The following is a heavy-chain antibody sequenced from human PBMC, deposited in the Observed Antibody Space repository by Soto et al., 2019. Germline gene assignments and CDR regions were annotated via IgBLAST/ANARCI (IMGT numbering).Heavy chain of an antibody. V-gene: IGHV4-39*01. CDR2: IYYSGST. J-gene: IGHJ4*02. D-gene: IGHD6-6*01. Sequence: SETLSLTCTVSGGSISSSSYYCGWIRQPPGKGLEWIGSIYYSGSTYYNPSLKSRVTISVDTSKNQFSLKLSSVTAADTAVYYCARGGIPAGLFDYWGQGTLVTVSS. CDR1: GGSISSSSYY. CDR3: ARGGIPAGLFDY.